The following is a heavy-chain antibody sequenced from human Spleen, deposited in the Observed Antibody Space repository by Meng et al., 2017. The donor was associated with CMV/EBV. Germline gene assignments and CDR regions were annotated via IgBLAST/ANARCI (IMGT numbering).Heavy chain of an antibody. CDR2: IYYIGSS. D-gene: IGHD2-2*01. CDR3: AREPAAAVRGGRTFDY. CDR1: GGSVSSGSYS. V-gene: IGHV4-61*01. Sequence: GSLRLSCSVSGGSVSSGSYSWTWIRQAPGKGLEWIGYIYYIGSSKYNPSLKSRVTISVDMSKNQFSLKLSSVTAADTAVYYCAREPAAAVRGGRTFDYWGQGALVTVSS. J-gene: IGHJ4*01.